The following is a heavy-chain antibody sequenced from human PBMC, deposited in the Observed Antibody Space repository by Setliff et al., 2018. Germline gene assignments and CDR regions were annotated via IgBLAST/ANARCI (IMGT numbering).Heavy chain of an antibody. CDR2: TIPMFGTT. J-gene: IGHJ6*03. CDR1: GATFSSHG. V-gene: IGHV1-69*05. CDR3: VREGVDSRSSTDYRYYMDV. Sequence: SVKVSCKASGATFSSHGISWVRQAPGQGLEWMGGTIPMFGTTEYAKKFQGRLTIITDESTNTAFMQLSSLRSDDTAVYYCVREGVDSRSSTDYRYYMDVWGKGTTVTVSS. D-gene: IGHD3-22*01.